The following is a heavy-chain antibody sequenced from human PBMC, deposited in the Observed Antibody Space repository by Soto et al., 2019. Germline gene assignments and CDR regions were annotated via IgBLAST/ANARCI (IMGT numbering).Heavy chain of an antibody. Sequence: QVQLVQSGAEEKKPGASVKVSCKASGYTFTGYAMHWVRQAPGQRLEWMGWINAGNGNTKYSQKFQGRVTITRDTPASTAYRGRSSLRSKATAVYYCERPVEVPADFDYWGQETRATVSP. CDR2: INAGNGNT. V-gene: IGHV1-3*05. J-gene: IGHJ4*02. CDR1: GYTFTGYA. D-gene: IGHD1-1*01. CDR3: ERPVEVPADFDY.